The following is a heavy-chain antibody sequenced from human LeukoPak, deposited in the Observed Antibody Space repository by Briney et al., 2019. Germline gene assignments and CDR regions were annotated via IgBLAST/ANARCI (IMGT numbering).Heavy chain of an antibody. J-gene: IGHJ4*02. Sequence: SETLSLTCTVSGGSISSYYWSWIRQPPGKGLEWIGYPHYSGSTNYNPSLKSRVTISVDTSKNQFSLKLGSVIAADTAVYYCARAFRASSFDYWGQGTLVTVSS. D-gene: IGHD2-21*01. CDR1: GGSISSYY. CDR3: ARAFRASSFDY. CDR2: PHYSGST. V-gene: IGHV4-59*01.